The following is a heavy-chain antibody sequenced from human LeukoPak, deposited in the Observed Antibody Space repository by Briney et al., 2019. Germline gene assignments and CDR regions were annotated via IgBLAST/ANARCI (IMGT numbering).Heavy chain of an antibody. J-gene: IGHJ4*02. CDR3: ARAYIVVEPAALYFDY. V-gene: IGHV4-59*01. CDR1: GGSISSYY. D-gene: IGHD2-2*01. Sequence: SETLSLTCTVSGGSISSYYWSWIRQPPGKGLEWIGYIYYSGSTNYNPSLKSRVTISVDTSKNQFSLKLSSVTAADTAVYYCARAYIVVEPAALYFDYWGQGTLVTVSS. CDR2: IYYSGST.